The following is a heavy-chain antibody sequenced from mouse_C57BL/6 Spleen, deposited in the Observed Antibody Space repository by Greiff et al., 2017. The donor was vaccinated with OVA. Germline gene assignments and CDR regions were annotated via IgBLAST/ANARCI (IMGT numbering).Heavy chain of an antibody. CDR3: ARFYDYDKGNAMDY. Sequence: DVKLQESGPELVKPGASVKMSCKASGYTFTDYNMHWVKQSHGKSLEWIGYINPNNGGTSYNQKFKGKATLTVNKSSSTAYMELRSLTSEDSAVYYCARFYDYDKGNAMDYWGQGTSVTVSS. CDR2: INPNNGGT. CDR1: GYTFTDYN. D-gene: IGHD2-4*01. J-gene: IGHJ4*01. V-gene: IGHV1-22*01.